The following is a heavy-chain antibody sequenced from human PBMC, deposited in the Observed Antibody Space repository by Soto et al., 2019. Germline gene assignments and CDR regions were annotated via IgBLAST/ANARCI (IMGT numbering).Heavy chain of an antibody. J-gene: IGHJ2*01. CDR1: GFIFSNYG. Sequence: GGSLRLSCAASGFIFSNYGMHWVRQAPGKGLEWVAVIWYDGSNKYYADSVKGRFTISRDNSKNTVYLQMNSLRAEDTAVYYCASSNWYFDLWGRGTLVTVSS. V-gene: IGHV3-33*01. CDR3: ASSNWYFDL. CDR2: IWYDGSNK.